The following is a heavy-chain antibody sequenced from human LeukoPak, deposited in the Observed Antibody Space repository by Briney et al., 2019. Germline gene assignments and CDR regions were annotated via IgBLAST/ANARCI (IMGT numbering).Heavy chain of an antibody. CDR2: TYFRSKWYN. V-gene: IGHV6-1*01. J-gene: IGHJ4*02. CDR3: ANFYLDN. Sequence: SRTLSLTCAISGVTVSSNSAAWNWIRQSPSRGLEWLGRTYFRSKWYNDYAESVKGRISINPDTSKNQFSLQLNSVNPEDTAVYYCANFYLDNWSQGSLVTVSS. CDR1: GVTVSSNSAA.